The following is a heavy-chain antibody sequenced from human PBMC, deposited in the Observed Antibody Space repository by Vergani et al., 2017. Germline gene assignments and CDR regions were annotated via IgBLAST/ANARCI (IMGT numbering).Heavy chain of an antibody. CDR2: IKQDGSQR. Sequence: EVQLVESGGHLVQPGGSLTLSCAASGFTFSDSWMTWVRQTPGKGLEWLACIKQDGSQRYYADSVKGRFTISRDNVESSLYLQMNSLRAEDTGVYYCARDRYYLGSGSDPYFYYYGLDVWGQGTAVTVSS. J-gene: IGHJ6*02. CDR3: ARDRYYLGSGSDPYFYYYGLDV. V-gene: IGHV3-7*01. CDR1: GFTFSDSW. D-gene: IGHD3-10*01.